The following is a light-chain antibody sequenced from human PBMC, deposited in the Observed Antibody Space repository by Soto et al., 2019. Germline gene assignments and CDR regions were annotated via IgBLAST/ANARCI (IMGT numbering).Light chain of an antibody. Sequence: QSALTQPASVSGSPGQSITISCTGTSSDVGGYNYVSWYQQHPGKAPKLMIYDGSNRPSGVSNRFSGSKSGNTASLTISGLQAEDEADYYCSSYTSSSTPRVFGTGTKLTVL. J-gene: IGLJ1*01. CDR1: SSDVGGYNY. V-gene: IGLV2-14*01. CDR2: DGS. CDR3: SSYTSSSTPRV.